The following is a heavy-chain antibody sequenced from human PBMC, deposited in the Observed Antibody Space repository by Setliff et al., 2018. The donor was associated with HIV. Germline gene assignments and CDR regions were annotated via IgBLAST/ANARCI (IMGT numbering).Heavy chain of an antibody. J-gene: IGHJ6*03. D-gene: IGHD3-3*01. V-gene: IGHV1-18*04. CDR1: EYTFTDYF. CDR3: ARVWISLYYYYYYMDV. Sequence: ASVKVSCKASEYTFTDYFIHWVRQAPGQGIEWMGGFDPEDDETGYAEKLQGRVTMTTDTSTSTAYMELRSLRSDDTAVYYCARVWISLYYYYYYMDVWGKGTTVTVSS. CDR2: FDPEDDET.